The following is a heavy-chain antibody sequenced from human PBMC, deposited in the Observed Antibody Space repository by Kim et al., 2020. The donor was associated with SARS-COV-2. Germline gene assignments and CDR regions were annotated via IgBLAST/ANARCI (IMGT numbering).Heavy chain of an antibody. CDR1: GFTFSSYD. J-gene: IGHJ6*02. Sequence: GGSLRLSCAASGFTFSSYDMHWVRQATGKGLEWVSAIGTAGDTYYPGSVKGRFTISRENAKNSLYLQMNSLRAGDTAVYYCARDLRVCSSTSCNRYGMDVWGQGTTVTVSS. D-gene: IGHD2-2*01. CDR3: ARDLRVCSSTSCNRYGMDV. V-gene: IGHV3-13*01. CDR2: IGTAGDT.